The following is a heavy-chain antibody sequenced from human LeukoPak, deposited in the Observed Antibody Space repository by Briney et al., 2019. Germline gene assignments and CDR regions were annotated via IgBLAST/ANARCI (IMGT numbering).Heavy chain of an antibody. Sequence: ASVKVSCKASGYTFTSYYMHWVRQAPGQGLEWMGIINPSGGSTNYAQKFQGRVTMTRDTSTTTVYVELSSLRSEDTAVYYCARDLPIGDSSGYYPNYYFDYWGQGTPVTVPS. CDR3: ARDLPIGDSSGYYPNYYFDY. V-gene: IGHV1-46*01. CDR1: GYTFTSYY. J-gene: IGHJ4*02. D-gene: IGHD3-22*01. CDR2: INPSGGST.